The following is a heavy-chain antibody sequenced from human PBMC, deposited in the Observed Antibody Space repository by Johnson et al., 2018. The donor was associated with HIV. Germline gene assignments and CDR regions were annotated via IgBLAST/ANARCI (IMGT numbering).Heavy chain of an antibody. Sequence: VQVVESGGGLVQPGGSLRLSCAASGFTFDDYGMSWVRQAPGKGLEWVSGINWNGGSTGYADSVKGRFTISRDNAKNSLYLQMNSLRAEDTALYYCARALRVLLELGDNVRGLLGLRWAMWG. V-gene: IGHV3-20*04. J-gene: IGHJ1*01. D-gene: IGHD3-10*02. CDR3: ARALRVLLELGDNVRGLLGLRWAM. CDR2: INWNGGST. CDR1: GFTFDDYG.